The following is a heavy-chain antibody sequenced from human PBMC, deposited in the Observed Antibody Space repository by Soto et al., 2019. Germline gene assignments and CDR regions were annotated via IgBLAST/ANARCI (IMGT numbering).Heavy chain of an antibody. CDR1: GGTFSSYA. D-gene: IGHD3-10*01. CDR2: IIPIFGTA. Sequence: QVQLVQSGAEVKKPGSSVKVSCKASGGTFSSYAISWVRQAPGQGLEWMGGIIPIFGTANYAQKFQGRVTITADESTSTAYMELSSLRSEDTAVYYCARDAPLLLWFGALEGHYYGKDVWGQGTTVTVSS. CDR3: ARDAPLLLWFGALEGHYYGKDV. J-gene: IGHJ6*02. V-gene: IGHV1-69*12.